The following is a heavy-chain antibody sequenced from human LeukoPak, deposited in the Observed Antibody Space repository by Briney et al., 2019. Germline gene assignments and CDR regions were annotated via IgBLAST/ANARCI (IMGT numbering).Heavy chain of an antibody. CDR1: GFTFSSYW. Sequence: GGSLRLPCAASGFTFSSYWMSWVRQAPGKGLEWVANIKQDGSEKYYVDSVEGRFTISRDNAKNSVYLQMNSLRAEDTALYYCARGYYYDSSAHSTVDYWGQGTLVTVSS. V-gene: IGHV3-7*01. CDR2: IKQDGSEK. D-gene: IGHD3-22*01. CDR3: ARGYYYDSSAHSTVDY. J-gene: IGHJ4*02.